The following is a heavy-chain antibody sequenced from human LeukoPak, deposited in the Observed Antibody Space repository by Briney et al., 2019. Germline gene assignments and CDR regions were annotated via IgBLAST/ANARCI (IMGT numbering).Heavy chain of an antibody. V-gene: IGHV3-23*01. J-gene: IGHJ5*02. CDR3: AKVPIYGSGSYYNGGVWFDP. CDR1: GFTFSSYG. Sequence: GGSLRLSCAASGFTFSSYGMSWVRQAPGKGLEWVSAISGSGGSTYYAGSVKGRFTISRDNSKNTLYLQMNSLRAEDTAVYYCAKVPIYGSGSYYNGGVWFDPWGQGTLVTVSS. CDR2: ISGSGGST. D-gene: IGHD3-10*01.